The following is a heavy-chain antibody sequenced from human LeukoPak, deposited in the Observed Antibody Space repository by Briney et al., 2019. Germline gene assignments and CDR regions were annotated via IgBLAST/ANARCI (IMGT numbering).Heavy chain of an antibody. CDR2: IKRDGSST. V-gene: IGHV3-74*01. J-gene: IGHJ4*02. CDR3: ARDVITFGGVPDY. CDR1: GLNFSDYW. D-gene: IGHD3-16*01. Sequence: GGSLRLSCTASGLNFSDYWMHWVRQRPGEGLVWVSRIKRDGSSTSYADSVKGRFTISRDDAKNTPYLQMNSLRAEDTAVYYCARDVITFGGVPDYWGQGTLVTVSS.